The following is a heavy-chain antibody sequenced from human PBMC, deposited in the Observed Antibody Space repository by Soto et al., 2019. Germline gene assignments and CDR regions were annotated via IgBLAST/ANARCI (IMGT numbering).Heavy chain of an antibody. Sequence: GGSLRLSCAASGFTFSSYGMHWVRQAPGKGLEWVAFISYDGTNKYYADSVKGRFTISRDNSKNTLYLQMDSLRAEDTAVFYCAKDRGYTYGYLADYWGQGTPVTVSS. V-gene: IGHV3-30*02. D-gene: IGHD5-18*01. CDR2: ISYDGTNK. J-gene: IGHJ4*02. CDR1: GFTFSSYG. CDR3: AKDRGYTYGYLADY.